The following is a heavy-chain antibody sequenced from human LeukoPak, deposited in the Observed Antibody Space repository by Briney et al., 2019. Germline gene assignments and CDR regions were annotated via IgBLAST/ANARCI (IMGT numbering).Heavy chain of an antibody. D-gene: IGHD6-13*01. CDR3: ARGRGSSWYGDYYYYGMDV. J-gene: IGHJ6*02. V-gene: IGHV4-59*01. Sequence: QPSETLSLTCTVSGGSISSYYWSWIRQPPGKGLEWIGYIYYSGSTNYNPSLKSRVTISVDTSKNQFSLKLSSVTAADTAVYYCARGRGSSWYGDYYYYGMDVWGQGTTVTVSS. CDR1: GGSISSYY. CDR2: IYYSGST.